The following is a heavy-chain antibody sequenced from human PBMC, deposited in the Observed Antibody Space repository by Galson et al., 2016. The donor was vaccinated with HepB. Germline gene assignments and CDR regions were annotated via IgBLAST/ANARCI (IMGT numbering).Heavy chain of an antibody. V-gene: IGHV3-23*01. D-gene: IGHD5/OR15-5a*01. J-gene: IGHJ4*02. CDR1: GFSFNDYA. CDR2: ISRNGDVP. Sequence: SLRLSCAGSGFSFNDYAMNWVRQAPGTGLEWVSGISRNGDVPYYVDSVKGRFRISRDNARSTVYLEMNSLRVDDSAVYYCAKVQGGYSVFWGQGMLVSVSS. CDR3: AKVQGGYSVF.